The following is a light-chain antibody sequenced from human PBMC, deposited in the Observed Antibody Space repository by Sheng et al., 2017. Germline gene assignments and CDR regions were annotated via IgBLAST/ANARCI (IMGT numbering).Light chain of an antibody. J-gene: IGLJ1*01. CDR1: SSDVGGYDY. V-gene: IGLV2-11*01. CDR3: CSYAGTYSLYV. Sequence: QSALTQPRSVSGSPGQSVTISCTGTSSDVGGYDYVSWYQYHPGKAPKVIIYDVNKRPSRVPDRFSASKSGDTASLTISGLQAEDEADYYCCSYAGTYSLYVFGTGTQVTVL. CDR2: DVN.